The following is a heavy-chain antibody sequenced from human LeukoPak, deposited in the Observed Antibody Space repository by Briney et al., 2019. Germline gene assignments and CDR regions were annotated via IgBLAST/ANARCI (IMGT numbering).Heavy chain of an antibody. CDR1: GFTFSNNG. CDR2: TRYDESKT. CDR3: AKARYSGSPALDF. D-gene: IGHD1-26*01. J-gene: IGHJ4*02. Sequence: GGSLRLSCAASGFTFSNNGVHWVRQTAGKGLEWVAFTRYDESKTFYGDSVRGRFTISRDNSKNTLYLQMNSLTTDDSAVYYCAKARYSGSPALDFWGQGTLVTVSS. V-gene: IGHV3-30*02.